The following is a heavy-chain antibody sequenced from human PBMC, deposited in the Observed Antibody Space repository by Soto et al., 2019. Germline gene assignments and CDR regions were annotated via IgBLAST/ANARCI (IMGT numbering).Heavy chain of an antibody. CDR3: ARDGGSYFDYFEY. CDR2: INAGNGNT. V-gene: IGHV1-3*01. J-gene: IGHJ4*02. CDR1: GYIFTNYA. D-gene: IGHD1-26*01. Sequence: ASVKVSCKASGYIFTNYAMHWVRQAPGQRLEWMGWINAGNGNTKYSQKFQGRVTITRDTSASTAYMELSSLKSEDTAVYYCARDGGSYFDYFEYWGQGTLVTVSS.